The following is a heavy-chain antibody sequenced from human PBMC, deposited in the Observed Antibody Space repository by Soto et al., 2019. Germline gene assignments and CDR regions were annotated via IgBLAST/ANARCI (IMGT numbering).Heavy chain of an antibody. D-gene: IGHD5-12*01. CDR3: AAGGGLPRYY. CDR1: GGSISSGGYS. J-gene: IGHJ4*02. CDR2: IYHSGST. V-gene: IGHV4-30-2*01. Sequence: QLQLQESGSGLVKPSQTLSLTCAVSGGSISSGGYSWSWIRQPPGKGLEWIGYIYHSGSTYYNPSRKSRVTISVDRSMNQFSLRLSSVTAADTAVYYCAAGGGLPRYYWCQGTLFTVSS.